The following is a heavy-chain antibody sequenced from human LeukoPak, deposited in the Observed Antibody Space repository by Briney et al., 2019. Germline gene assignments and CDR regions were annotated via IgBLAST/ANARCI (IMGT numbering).Heavy chain of an antibody. CDR1: GFTFSSYS. CDR3: ARGGGGSYYHLLDY. D-gene: IGHD1-26*01. J-gene: IGHJ4*02. Sequence: GGSLRLSCAASGFTFSSYSMNWVRQAPGKGLEWVSSISSSSSYIYYADSVKGRFTISRDNAKNSLYLQMNNLRAEDTAVYYCARGGGGSYYHLLDYWGQGTLVTVSS. V-gene: IGHV3-21*01. CDR2: ISSSSSYI.